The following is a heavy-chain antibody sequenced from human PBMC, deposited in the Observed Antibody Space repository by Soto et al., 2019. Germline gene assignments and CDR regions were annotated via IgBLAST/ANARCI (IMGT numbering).Heavy chain of an antibody. CDR3: ARDSSAILTHFGY. D-gene: IGHD3-9*01. V-gene: IGHV3-33*01. CDR1: GFTFSSYG. Sequence: QVQLVESGGGVVQPGRSLRLSCAASGFTFSSYGMHWVRQAPGKGLEWVAVIWYDGSNKYYADSVKGRFIISRDNSKNTLYLQMNSLRAEDTAVYYCARDSSAILTHFGYWGQGTLVTVSS. J-gene: IGHJ4*02. CDR2: IWYDGSNK.